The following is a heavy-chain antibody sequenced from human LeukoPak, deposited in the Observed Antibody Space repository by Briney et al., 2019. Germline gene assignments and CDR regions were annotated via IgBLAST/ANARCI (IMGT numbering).Heavy chain of an antibody. CDR1: GFTFSSYW. CDR3: AKGSVVVTAMPDY. D-gene: IGHD2-21*02. CDR2: ISWNSGSI. J-gene: IGHJ4*02. V-gene: IGHV3-9*01. Sequence: GGSLRLSCAASGFTFSSYWMHWVRQAPGKGLEWVSGISWNSGSIGYADSVKGRFTISRDNAKNSLYLQMNSLRAEDTALYYCAKGSVVVTAMPDYWGQGTLVTVSS.